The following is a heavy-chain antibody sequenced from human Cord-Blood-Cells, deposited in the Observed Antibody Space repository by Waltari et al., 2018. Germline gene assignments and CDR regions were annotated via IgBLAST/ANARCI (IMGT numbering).Heavy chain of an antibody. Sequence: QVQLVESGGGVVQPGRSLRLSCAASGFTFSSYAMHWVRQAPGKGLEWVAVISYDGSNKYYADSVKGRFTISRDNSKNTLYLQMNSLRAEDTAVYYCARGLRDELDNDAFDIWGQGTMVTVSS. V-gene: IGHV3-30-3*01. D-gene: IGHD1-1*01. CDR2: ISYDGSNK. CDR3: ARGLRDELDNDAFDI. J-gene: IGHJ3*02. CDR1: GFTFSSYA.